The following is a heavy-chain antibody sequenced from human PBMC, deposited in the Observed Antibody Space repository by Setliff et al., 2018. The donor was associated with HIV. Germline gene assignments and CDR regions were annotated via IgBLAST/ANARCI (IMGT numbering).Heavy chain of an antibody. V-gene: IGHV1-18*01. CDR3: ARDVGYCTATSCQTGFDY. CDR2: ISVHNDNS. Sequence: GASVKVSCKASGYTFTNYGISWVRQAPGQGLEWMGWISVHNDNSNYAQRFRDRVTMTTDIPTSTAYMELRGLRSDDTAVYYCARDVGYCTATSCQTGFDYWGQGTLVTVSS. D-gene: IGHD2-8*02. J-gene: IGHJ4*02. CDR1: GYTFTNYG.